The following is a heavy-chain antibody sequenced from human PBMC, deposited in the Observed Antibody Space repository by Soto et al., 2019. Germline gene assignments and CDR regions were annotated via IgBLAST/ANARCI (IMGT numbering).Heavy chain of an antibody. Sequence: PSETLSLTCTVSGGSISSGGYYWSWIRQHPGKGLEWIGYIYYSGSTYYNPSLKSRVTISVDTSKNQCSLKLSSVTAADTAVYYCAGDNLPLYYDSSGYMAWFDPWGQGTLVTVSS. CDR3: AGDNLPLYYDSSGYMAWFDP. CDR2: IYYSGST. V-gene: IGHV4-31*03. CDR1: GGSISSGGYY. D-gene: IGHD3-22*01. J-gene: IGHJ5*02.